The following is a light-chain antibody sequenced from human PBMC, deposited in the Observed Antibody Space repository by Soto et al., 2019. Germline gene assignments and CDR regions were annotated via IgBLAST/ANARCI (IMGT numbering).Light chain of an antibody. CDR1: SSDVGAYNY. CDR2: DVS. J-gene: IGLJ2*01. Sequence: QSVLAQPPSASGSPGQSVTISCTGTSSDVGAYNYVSWYQQHPGKAPKLIIYDVSQRPSGVPDRFSGSKSGNTASLSVSGLQADDEAVYYCNSFAGGAHVVFGGGTKLTVL. V-gene: IGLV2-8*01. CDR3: NSFAGGAHVV.